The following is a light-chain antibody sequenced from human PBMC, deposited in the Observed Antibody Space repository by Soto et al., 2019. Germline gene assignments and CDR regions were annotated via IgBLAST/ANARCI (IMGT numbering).Light chain of an antibody. J-gene: IGKJ1*01. CDR1: QSISSY. CDR2: AAS. CDR3: QQSYSTPGT. Sequence: DIQMTQSPSSLSASVGDRVTITCRASQSISSYLNWYQQKPGKAPKLLIYAASSLQSEVPSRFSGSGSGTDFTLTISSLQPEDFATYYCQQSYSTPGTFGQGTKVDI. V-gene: IGKV1-39*01.